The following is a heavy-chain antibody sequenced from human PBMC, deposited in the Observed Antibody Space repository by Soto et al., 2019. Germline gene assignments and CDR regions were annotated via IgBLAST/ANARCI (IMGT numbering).Heavy chain of an antibody. CDR3: ARFVRSYGMDV. Sequence: ASVKVSCKASGYTFTYRYLHWVRQAPGQALEWMGWITPFNGNTNYAQKFQDRVTITRDRSMSTAYMELSSLRSEDTAMYYCARFVRSYGMDVWGQGTTVTVSS. J-gene: IGHJ6*02. D-gene: IGHD4-17*01. V-gene: IGHV1-45*02. CDR2: ITPFNGNT. CDR1: GYTFTYRY.